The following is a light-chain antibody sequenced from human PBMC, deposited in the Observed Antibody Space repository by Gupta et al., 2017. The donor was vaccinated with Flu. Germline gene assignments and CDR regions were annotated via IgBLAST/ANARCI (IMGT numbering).Light chain of an antibody. CDR2: DAS. Sequence: EIVLTQSPATLSLSPGERAPLSCRASQSVVHYLAWYQQKPGQAPRLLIYDASNRATGIPARFSGSGSGTDFTLTISSLEPEDVAVYYCQKRGNWPPFTFGPGTKVDVK. CDR3: QKRGNWPPFT. CDR1: QSVVHY. J-gene: IGKJ3*01. V-gene: IGKV3-11*01.